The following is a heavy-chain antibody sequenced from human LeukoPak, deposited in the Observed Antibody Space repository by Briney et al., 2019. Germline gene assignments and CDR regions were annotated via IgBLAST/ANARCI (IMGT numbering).Heavy chain of an antibody. CDR1: GGSISSGDYY. D-gene: IGHD2-2*01. CDR3: ARGYCSSTSCSYYYYMDV. CDR2: IYYSGST. J-gene: IGHJ6*03. Sequence: SETLSLTCTVSGGSISSGDYYWSWIRQPPGKGLEWIGYIYYSGSTYYNPSLKSRVTISVDTSKNQFSLKLSSVTAADTAVYYCARGYCSSTSCSYYYYMDVWGKGTTVTVSS. V-gene: IGHV4-30-4*08.